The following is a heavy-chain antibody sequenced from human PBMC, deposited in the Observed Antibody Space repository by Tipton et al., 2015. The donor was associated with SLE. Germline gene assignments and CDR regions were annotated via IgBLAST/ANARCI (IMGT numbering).Heavy chain of an antibody. CDR3: VRVGGGNFYSFDY. D-gene: IGHD4-23*01. J-gene: IGHJ4*02. CDR2: IKHDGSGH. V-gene: IGHV3-7*01. Sequence: SLRLSCAASGFTFSSYWMSWVRQAPGKGLEWVANIKHDGSGHYYVDSVKGRFTISRDNAKNSLHLQMNTLKAEDTAVYYCVRVGGGNFYSFDYWGQGTLVTVSS. CDR1: GFTFSSYW.